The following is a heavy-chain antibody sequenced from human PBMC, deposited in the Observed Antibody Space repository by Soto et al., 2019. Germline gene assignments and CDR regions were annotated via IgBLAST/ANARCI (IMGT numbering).Heavy chain of an antibody. D-gene: IGHD3-10*01. Sequence: HLVQSGAEVKKPGASVKVSCKASGYSFTSYDFTWVRQAPGQGLEWMGWISGYSANTNYAQKCQGRVILTTDTSTSTGYMELRSLISDGTAVYYCARLYGSGAYCDYWGKGTLVTVSS. CDR1: GYSFTSYD. CDR3: ARLYGSGAYCDY. V-gene: IGHV1-18*01. CDR2: ISGYSANT. J-gene: IGHJ4*02.